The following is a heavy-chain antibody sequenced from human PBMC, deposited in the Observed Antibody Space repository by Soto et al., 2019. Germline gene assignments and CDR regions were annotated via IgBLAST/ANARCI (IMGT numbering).Heavy chain of an antibody. Sequence: ASVKVSCKTSGYTFTNFGISWVRQAPGQGLEWMGWIGTYNGRTSYAKKFQGRVTMTTDTSTSTACMELWGLRSDDTALYYCARDFFCSGGRCSDVFDIWGQGTMVTVSS. D-gene: IGHD2-15*01. CDR2: IGTYNGRT. CDR3: ARDFFCSGGRCSDVFDI. V-gene: IGHV1-18*01. CDR1: GYTFTNFG. J-gene: IGHJ3*02.